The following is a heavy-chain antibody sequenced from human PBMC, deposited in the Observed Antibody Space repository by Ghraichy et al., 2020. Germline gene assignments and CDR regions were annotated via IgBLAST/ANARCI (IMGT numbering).Heavy chain of an antibody. CDR1: GFTFRRFW. CDR2: SNSDGRST. J-gene: IGHJ3*01. Sequence: GGSLRLSCAASGFTFRRFWMHWVRQAPGKGLVWVARSNSDGRSTTYADSVKGRFSISRDNAKNMLQLQMNSLSVDDTAVYYCARDLVVGDSSKEAFDLWGQGTMVSVAS. V-gene: IGHV3-74*01. D-gene: IGHD1-26*01. CDR3: ARDLVVGDSSKEAFDL.